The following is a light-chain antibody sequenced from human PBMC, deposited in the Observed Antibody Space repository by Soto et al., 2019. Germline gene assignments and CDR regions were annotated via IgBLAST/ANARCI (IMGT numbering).Light chain of an antibody. V-gene: IGKV3-20*01. CDR2: GAS. Sequence: EIVLTQSPGTLSLSPGERATLSCRASQSVSSSYLAWYQQKPGQASRLLIYGASSRATGIPDRFSGSVSGTDFTLTISRLEPEDFAVYYCQQYGSSPPITFGQGTRLEI. CDR3: QQYGSSPPIT. J-gene: IGKJ5*01. CDR1: QSVSSSY.